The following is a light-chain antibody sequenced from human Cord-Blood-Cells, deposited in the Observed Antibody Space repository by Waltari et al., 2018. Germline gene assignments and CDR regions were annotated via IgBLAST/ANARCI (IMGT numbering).Light chain of an antibody. V-gene: IGLV6-57*01. J-gene: IGLJ3*02. Sequence: FMLTQPHSVSESPGKTVTISCTRSSGSIASNYVQWYQQRPGSSTTTVIYEDNQRPSGVPDRFSGSIDSSSNSASLTISGLKTEDEADYYCQSYDSSNRVFGGGTKLTVL. CDR1: SGSIASNY. CDR2: EDN. CDR3: QSYDSSNRV.